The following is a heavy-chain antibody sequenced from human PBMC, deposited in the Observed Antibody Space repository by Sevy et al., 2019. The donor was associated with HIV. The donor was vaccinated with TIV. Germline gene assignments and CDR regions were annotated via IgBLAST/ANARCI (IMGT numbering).Heavy chain of an antibody. CDR2: FDPEDDET. J-gene: IGHJ4*02. CDR1: GYTLTELS. V-gene: IGHV1-24*01. Sequence: ASLKVSCKVSGYTLTELSMHWVRQGPGKGLEWMGSFDPEDDETIYAQKFQGRVTMTEDTSTDTAYMELSSLRSEDTAVYYCATTKDYYENSGDPFDYWGQGTLVTVSS. D-gene: IGHD3-22*01. CDR3: ATTKDYYENSGDPFDY.